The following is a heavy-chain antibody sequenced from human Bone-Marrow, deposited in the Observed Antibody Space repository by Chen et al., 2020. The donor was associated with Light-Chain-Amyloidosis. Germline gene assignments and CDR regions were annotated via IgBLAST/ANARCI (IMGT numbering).Heavy chain of an antibody. CDR1: GYTFTGYN. D-gene: IGHD3-22*01. CDR2: INPNSGGT. V-gene: IGHV1-2*02. Sequence: QVQLVQSGAEVKKPVASVTASCKASGYTFTGYNMHLVRQAPGQGLEWMGWINPNSGGTNYAQKFQGRVTMTRDTSISTAYMELSRLRSDDTAVYYCARSTNYYDSSGYYPDDAFDIWGQGTMVTVSS. CDR3: ARSTNYYDSSGYYPDDAFDI. J-gene: IGHJ3*02.